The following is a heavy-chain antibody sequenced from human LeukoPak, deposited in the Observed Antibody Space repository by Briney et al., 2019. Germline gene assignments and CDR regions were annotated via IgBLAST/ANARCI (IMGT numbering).Heavy chain of an antibody. D-gene: IGHD3-10*01. CDR2: ISYSGST. J-gene: IGHJ6*02. CDR3: ARHYGDIRTVGASYYYYGLDV. Sequence: PSETLSLTCTVSGGSISNSNYCWGWIRQPPGKGLEWIGSISYSGSTYYNPSLKSRVTISVDTSKNQFSLKVTSVTAADTAVFYCARHYGDIRTVGASYYYYGLDVWGQGTTVTVSS. CDR1: GGSISNSNYC. V-gene: IGHV4-39*01.